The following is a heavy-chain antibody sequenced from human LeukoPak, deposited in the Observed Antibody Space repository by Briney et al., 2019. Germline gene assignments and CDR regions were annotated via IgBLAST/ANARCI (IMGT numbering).Heavy chain of an antibody. J-gene: IGHJ4*02. CDR3: ARRRDLYSGSYYPFDY. V-gene: IGHV5-51*01. Sequence: GESLQISCKGSGYHFNTYWIGWVRQMPGKGLKWMGIIYPGDSDARYSPSFQGQVTISADKSISTAYLQWSSLKASDTAMYYCARRRDLYSGSYYPFDYWGQGTLVTVSS. CDR1: GYHFNTYW. D-gene: IGHD1-26*01. CDR2: IYPGDSDA.